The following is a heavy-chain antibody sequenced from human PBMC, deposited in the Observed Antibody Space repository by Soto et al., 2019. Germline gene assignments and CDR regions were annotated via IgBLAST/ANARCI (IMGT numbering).Heavy chain of an antibody. J-gene: IGHJ5*02. CDR1: GYTFTSYG. CDR2: INAYNGNT. CDR3: ARQIAVDEHNWFDP. Sequence: ASVKVSCKASGYTFTSYGISWVRQVPGQGLEWMGWINAYNGNTNYAQKLQGRVTMTTDTSTSTAYMELRSLRSDDTAVYYCARQIAVDEHNWFDPWGQGTLVTVSS. V-gene: IGHV1-18*01. D-gene: IGHD6-19*01.